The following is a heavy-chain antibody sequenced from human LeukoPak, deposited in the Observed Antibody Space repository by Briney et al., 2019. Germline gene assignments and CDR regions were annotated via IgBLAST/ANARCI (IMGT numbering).Heavy chain of an antibody. J-gene: IGHJ6*03. CDR1: GGTFSSYA. V-gene: IGHV1-69*05. Sequence: SVKVSCKASGGTFSSYAISWVRQAPGQGLEWMGGIIPIFGTANYAQKFQGRVTITTDESTSTAYMELSSLRSEDTAVCYCARYRQQLVLRYYYYYMDVWGKGTTVTVSS. CDR2: IIPIFGTA. CDR3: ARYRQQLVLRYYYYYMDV. D-gene: IGHD6-13*01.